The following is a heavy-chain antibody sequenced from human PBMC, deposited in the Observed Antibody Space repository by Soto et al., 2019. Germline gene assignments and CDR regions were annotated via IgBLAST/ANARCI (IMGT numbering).Heavy chain of an antibody. Sequence: ASVKVSCKASGYTFTGFYVHWVRQTPRQGLEWMGWINPRNGDKILAQKFEGRVTLTRDTSVTTAYMDLSSLNSDDTAVYYCARGPFGDSPIDFWGPGTLVTVSS. V-gene: IGHV1-2*02. D-gene: IGHD3-10*01. CDR2: INPRNGDK. CDR3: ARGPFGDSPIDF. J-gene: IGHJ3*01. CDR1: GYTFTGFY.